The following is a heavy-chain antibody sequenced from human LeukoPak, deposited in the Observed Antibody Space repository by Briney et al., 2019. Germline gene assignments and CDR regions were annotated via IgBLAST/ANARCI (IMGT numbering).Heavy chain of an antibody. Sequence: GGSLRLSCEVSGFTFNSFATHWVRQAPGKGLEWVSHINSDGSITSYADSVKGRFTISRDNAKNTLYLQMNSLRAEDTAVYYCARDAVDTANAVWGQGTTVTVSS. CDR3: ARDAVDTANAV. CDR2: INSDGSIT. CDR1: GFTFNSFA. V-gene: IGHV3-74*01. J-gene: IGHJ6*02. D-gene: IGHD5-18*01.